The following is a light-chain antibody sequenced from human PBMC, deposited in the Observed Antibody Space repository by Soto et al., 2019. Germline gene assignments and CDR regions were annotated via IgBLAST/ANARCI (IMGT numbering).Light chain of an antibody. J-gene: IGKJ4*01. V-gene: IGKV3-11*01. CDR1: QSVGRH. CDR2: DAS. Sequence: EIVLTQSPATLSLSPGERATLSCSASQSVGRHLAWYQQKPGQAPRLLIYDASNRPTGVPARFSGSGSGTDFTLSISSLEPEDFAVYYCQQRNNWPPATFGGGTKVEIK. CDR3: QQRNNWPPAT.